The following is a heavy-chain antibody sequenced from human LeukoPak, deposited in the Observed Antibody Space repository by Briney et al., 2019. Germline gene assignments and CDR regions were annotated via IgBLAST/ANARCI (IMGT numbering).Heavy chain of an antibody. J-gene: IGHJ5*01. Sequence: PGGSLRLSCAASGFTFSSYEMNWVRQAPGKGLEWISYIDTSGTTEYYADSVKRRFTISRDNAKNSLYLQMNRLTGEDTAVYYCARDGTTNRFNFFDSWGQGTLVTVSS. CDR1: GFTFSSYE. CDR3: ARDGTTNRFNFFDS. V-gene: IGHV3-48*03. CDR2: IDTSGTTE. D-gene: IGHD2-8*01.